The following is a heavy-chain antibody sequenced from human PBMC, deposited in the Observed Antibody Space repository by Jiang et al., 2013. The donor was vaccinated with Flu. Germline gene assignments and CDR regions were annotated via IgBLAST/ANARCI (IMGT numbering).Heavy chain of an antibody. D-gene: IGHD1-1*01. CDR2: IWYDGSKK. Sequence: VQLVESGGGVVQPGRSLRLSCAASGFTFSSYGMHWVRQAPGKGLEWVAVIWYDGSKKYYADSVKGRFTISRDNSNNTLYLQMNGLRAEDTGVYSCARDNANDWYFDLWGLAPWSLSPQ. V-gene: IGHV3-33*01. CDR1: GFTFSSYG. CDR3: ARDNANDWYFDL. J-gene: IGHJ2*01.